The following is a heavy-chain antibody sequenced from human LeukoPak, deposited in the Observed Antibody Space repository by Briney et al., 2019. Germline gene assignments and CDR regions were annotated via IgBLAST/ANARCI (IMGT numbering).Heavy chain of an antibody. CDR3: ARVPVRRGSSGYYSLDY. V-gene: IGHV1-69*13. J-gene: IGHJ4*02. Sequence: SVKVSCKASGGTFSSYAISWVRQAPGQGLEWMGGIIPIFGTADYAQKFQGRVTITADESTSTAYTELSSLRSEDTAVYYCARVPVRRGSSGYYSLDYWGQGTLVTVSS. CDR1: GGTFSSYA. CDR2: IIPIFGTA. D-gene: IGHD3-22*01.